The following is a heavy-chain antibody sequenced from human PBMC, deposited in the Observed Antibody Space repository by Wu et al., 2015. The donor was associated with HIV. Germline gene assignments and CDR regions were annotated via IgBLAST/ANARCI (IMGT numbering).Heavy chain of an antibody. CDR2: INPGSGDT. Sequence: QVQLVQSGAEVKKPGASVRVSCKTSGYTFTGYYIHWVRQAPGQGLEWVGWINPGSGDTSYSQKLQNRVTMTRDTSISTAYMELNRLRFDDTAVYYCARDPQEVSGWYTHWGQGTLVTVSS. CDR3: ARDPQEVSGWYTH. D-gene: IGHD6-19*01. J-gene: IGHJ4*02. V-gene: IGHV1-2*02. CDR1: GYTFTGYY.